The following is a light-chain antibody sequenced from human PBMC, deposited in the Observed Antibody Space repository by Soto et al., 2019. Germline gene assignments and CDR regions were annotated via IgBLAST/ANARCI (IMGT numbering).Light chain of an antibody. CDR2: AAS. V-gene: IGKV1-27*01. CDR1: QGISNY. J-gene: IGKJ4*01. CDR3: LKYTSFLA. Sequence: DIQMTQSPSSLSASVGDRVTITCRASQGISNYLAWYQQIPGKVPKLLISAASTLQSGVPSWFSGSGSVTDFPLTISRLQREDVAPYYCLKYTSFLAFAGGPKVEIK.